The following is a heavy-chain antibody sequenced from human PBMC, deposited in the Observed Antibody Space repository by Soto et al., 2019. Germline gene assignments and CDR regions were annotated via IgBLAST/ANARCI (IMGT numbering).Heavy chain of an antibody. V-gene: IGHV1-69*01. Sequence: QVQLVHSGAEVKKPGSSVKVSCKASGGTFSSYAISWVRQAHGQGLEWMGGIIPISDTTNYAQKFQGRVTNTADESTSTAYMELSSLRSEDTAVYYCARSQGSSTSLEIYYYYYYGMDGWCQGTTVTVSS. D-gene: IGHD2-2*01. CDR1: GGTFSSYA. CDR3: ARSQGSSTSLEIYYYYYYGMDG. CDR2: IIPISDTT. J-gene: IGHJ6*02.